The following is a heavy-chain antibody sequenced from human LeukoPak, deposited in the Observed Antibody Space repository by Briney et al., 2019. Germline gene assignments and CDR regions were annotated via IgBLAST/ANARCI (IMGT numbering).Heavy chain of an antibody. J-gene: IGHJ3*02. Sequence: SETLSLTCTVSGGSISSSSYYWGWIRQPPGKGLEWIGSIYYSGGTYYNPSLKSRVTISVDTSKNQFSLKLSSVTAADTAVYYCVSREDAFDIWGQGTMVTVSS. CDR2: IYYSGGT. D-gene: IGHD1-26*01. CDR3: VSREDAFDI. CDR1: GGSISSSSYY. V-gene: IGHV4-39*01.